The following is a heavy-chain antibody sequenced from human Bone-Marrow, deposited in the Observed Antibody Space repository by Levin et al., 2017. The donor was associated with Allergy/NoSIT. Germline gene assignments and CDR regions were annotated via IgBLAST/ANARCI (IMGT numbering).Heavy chain of an antibody. D-gene: IGHD2-2*01. Sequence: SGPTLVKPTQTLTLTCTFSGFSLSTSGVSVGWIRQPPGKALEWLALIYWDDDVRYRASLKRRLVILKDPSKNQVVLTLTNVDTADTATYCCASGKYQLLDAFDIWGQGTMVTVSS. CDR2: IYWDDDV. CDR3: ASGKYQLLDAFDI. CDR1: GFSLSTSGVS. V-gene: IGHV2-5*02. J-gene: IGHJ3*02.